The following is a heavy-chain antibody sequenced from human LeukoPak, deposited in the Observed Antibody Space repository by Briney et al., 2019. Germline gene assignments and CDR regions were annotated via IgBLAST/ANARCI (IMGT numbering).Heavy chain of an antibody. CDR1: GYSISSGYY. CDR2: IYHSGST. Sequence: PSETLSLTCAVSGYSISSGYYWGWIRQPPGKGLEWIGSIYHSGSTYYNPSLKSRVAISVDTSKNQFSLKLSSVTAADTAVYYCARALYSSSWYDYWGQGTLVTVSS. V-gene: IGHV4-38-2*01. CDR3: ARALYSSSWYDY. J-gene: IGHJ4*02. D-gene: IGHD6-13*01.